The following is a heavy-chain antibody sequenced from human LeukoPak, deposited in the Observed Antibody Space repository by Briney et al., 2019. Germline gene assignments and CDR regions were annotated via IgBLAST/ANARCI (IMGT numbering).Heavy chain of an antibody. Sequence: GGSLRLSCAASGFTFSSYGMHWVRQAPGKGLEWVAFIRYDGSNKYYADSVKGRFTISRDNAKNTLYLQMNSLRAEDTAVYYCARSRRSGKNWNDVGTYYFDYWGQGTLVTVSS. V-gene: IGHV3-30*02. CDR2: IRYDGSNK. D-gene: IGHD1-1*01. CDR1: GFTFSSYG. J-gene: IGHJ4*02. CDR3: ARSRRSGKNWNDVGTYYFDY.